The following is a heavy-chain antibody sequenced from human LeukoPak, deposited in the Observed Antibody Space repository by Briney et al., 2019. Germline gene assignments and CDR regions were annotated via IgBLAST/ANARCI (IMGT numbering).Heavy chain of an antibody. CDR1: GGSISSYY. CDR2: IYYSGST. CDR3: ARDKDYYYYYMDV. V-gene: IGHV4-59*01. Sequence: SETLSLTCTVSGGSISSYYWSWIRQPPGKGLEWIGYIYYSGSTNYNPSLKSRVTISVDMSKNQFSLKLSSVTAADTAVYYCARDKDYYYYYMDVWGKGTTVTVSS. J-gene: IGHJ6*03.